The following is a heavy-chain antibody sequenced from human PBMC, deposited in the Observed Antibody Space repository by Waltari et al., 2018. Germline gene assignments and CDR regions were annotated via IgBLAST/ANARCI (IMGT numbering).Heavy chain of an antibody. J-gene: IGHJ3*02. CDR2: INPNSGGT. V-gene: IGHV1-2*06. CDR1: GYTFTGYY. Sequence: QVQLVQSGAEVKKPGASVKVSCKASGYTFTGYYMHWVRQAPGQGLEWMGRINPNSGGTNYAQKFQGRVTMTRDTSISTAYMELSRLRSDDTAVYYCARDRSDVWYSSSGNDAFDIWGQGTMVTVSS. CDR3: ARDRSDVWYSSSGNDAFDI. D-gene: IGHD6-6*01.